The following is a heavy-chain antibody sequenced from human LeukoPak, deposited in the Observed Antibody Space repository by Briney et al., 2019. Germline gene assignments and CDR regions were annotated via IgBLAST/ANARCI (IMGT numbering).Heavy chain of an antibody. J-gene: IGHJ4*02. CDR2: ISGSGGST. CDR1: GFTFSSYW. D-gene: IGHD3-22*01. CDR3: AKATYYYDSSGYYC. Sequence: PGGSLRLSCAASGFTFSSYWMHWVRQAPGKGLEWVSAISGSGGSTYYADSVKGRFTISRDNSKNTLYLQMNSLRAEDTAVYYCAKATYYYDSSGYYCWGQGTLVTVSS. V-gene: IGHV3-23*01.